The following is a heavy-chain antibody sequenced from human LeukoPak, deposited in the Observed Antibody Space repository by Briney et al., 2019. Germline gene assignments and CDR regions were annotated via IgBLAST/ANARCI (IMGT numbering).Heavy chain of an antibody. J-gene: IGHJ4*02. CDR2: ISSSSGYI. Sequence: GGSLRLSCAASGFKFSSYSMKWVRQAPGKGLEWVSFISSSSGYIYYADSLKGRFTISRDNAKNSLYLQMNSLRAEDTAVYYCAKGNSGNFDYWGQGTLVTVSS. CDR1: GFKFSSYS. CDR3: AKGNSGNFDY. V-gene: IGHV3-21*01. D-gene: IGHD3-10*01.